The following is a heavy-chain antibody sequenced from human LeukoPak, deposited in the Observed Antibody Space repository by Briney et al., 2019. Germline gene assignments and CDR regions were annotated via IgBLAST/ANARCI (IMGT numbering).Heavy chain of an antibody. Sequence: GGSLRLSCAASGFTFSSYGMHWVRQAPGKGLEWVAFIRYDGSNKYYADSVKGRFTISRDNSKNTLYLQMNSLRAEDTAVYYCAENGDYYDSSGSQRWGQGTLVTVSS. CDR2: IRYDGSNK. CDR1: GFTFSSYG. J-gene: IGHJ4*02. V-gene: IGHV3-30*02. CDR3: AENGDYYDSSGSQR. D-gene: IGHD3-22*01.